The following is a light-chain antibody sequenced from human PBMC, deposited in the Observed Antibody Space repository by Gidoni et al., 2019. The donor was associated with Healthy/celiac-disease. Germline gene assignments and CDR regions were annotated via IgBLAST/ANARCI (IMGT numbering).Light chain of an antibody. CDR1: QSISSY. Sequence: DIQMTQSPSSLSASVGDRVTITCRASQSISSYLNWYQQKPGKAPKLLIYAASSLQSGVPSRFSGSGSGTDFTLTISSLHPEDFATYYCQQSYSTPLFGGGTKVEIK. CDR2: AAS. CDR3: QQSYSTPL. V-gene: IGKV1-39*01. J-gene: IGKJ4*01.